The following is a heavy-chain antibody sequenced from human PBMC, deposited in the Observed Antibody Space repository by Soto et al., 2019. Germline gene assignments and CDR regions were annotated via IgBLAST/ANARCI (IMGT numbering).Heavy chain of an antibody. D-gene: IGHD2-2*01. J-gene: IGHJ6*02. Sequence: EVRLAQSGGEVKKPGESLKISCKGSGYSFTYYWIAWVRQRPGKDLEWMGIIYPNDADTGYNPSFQGQVTISADKSISTAYLQWNSLKTSDTAMYYCARVPSVVTPGNDYFGVDVWGQGTTVIVSS. CDR1: GYSFTYYW. V-gene: IGHV5-51*01. CDR2: IYPNDADT. CDR3: ARVPSVVTPGNDYFGVDV.